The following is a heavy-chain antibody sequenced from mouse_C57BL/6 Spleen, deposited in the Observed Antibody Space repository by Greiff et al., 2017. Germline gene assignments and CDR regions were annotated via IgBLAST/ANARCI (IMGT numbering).Heavy chain of an antibody. CDR3: TTVVAYYYAMDY. CDR1: GFNIKDYY. V-gene: IGHV14-1*01. J-gene: IGHJ4*01. Sequence: VQLQQSGAELVRPGASVKLSCTASGFNIKDYYMHWVKQRPEQGLEWIGRMDPEDGDTEYAPKFQGKATMTADTSSNTAYLQLSSLTSEDTAVYYCTTVVAYYYAMDYWGQGTSVTVSS. D-gene: IGHD1-1*01. CDR2: MDPEDGDT.